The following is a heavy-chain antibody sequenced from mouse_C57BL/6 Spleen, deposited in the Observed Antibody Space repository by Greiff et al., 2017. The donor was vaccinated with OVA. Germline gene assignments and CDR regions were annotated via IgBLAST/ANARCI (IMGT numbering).Heavy chain of an antibody. D-gene: IGHD2-4*01. CDR3: AREEAYDYDSYYAMDY. J-gene: IGHJ4*01. Sequence: QVQLQQPGAELVKPGASVKMSCKASGYTFTSYWITWVKQRPGQGLEWIGDIYPGSGSTNYNEKFKSKATLTVDTSSSTAYMQLSSLTSEDSAVYYCAREEAYDYDSYYAMDYWGQGTSVTVSS. V-gene: IGHV1-55*01. CDR2: IYPGSGST. CDR1: GYTFTSYW.